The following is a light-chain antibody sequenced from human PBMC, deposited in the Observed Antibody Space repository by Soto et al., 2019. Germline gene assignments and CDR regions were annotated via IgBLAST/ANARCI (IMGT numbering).Light chain of an antibody. V-gene: IGKV3-20*01. CDR2: GAS. CDR1: QSVSSRD. J-gene: IGKJ2*01. CDR3: QQYGNSPLYT. Sequence: EIVLTQSPGTLSLSPGERATLSCRASQSVSSRDLAWYQQKPGQAPRLLIYGASSRATGIPDRFSGSGSGTDFNLTISSLEPEDFAVYYCQQYGNSPLYTFGQGTKLEIK.